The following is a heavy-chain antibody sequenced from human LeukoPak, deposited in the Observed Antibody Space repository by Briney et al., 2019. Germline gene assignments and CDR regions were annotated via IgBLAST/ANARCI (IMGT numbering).Heavy chain of an antibody. J-gene: IGHJ6*03. CDR1: GFTFRSYA. CDR3: AKDLRGLSTLYYYYMDV. CDR2: ISGSGGST. Sequence: AGGSLRLSCAASGFTFRSYAISWVRQAPGKGLEWVSAISGSGGSTYYADSVKGRFTISRDNSKNTLYLQMNSLRAEDTAVYYCAKDLRGLSTLYYYYMDVWGKGTTVTVSS. D-gene: IGHD3-16*02. V-gene: IGHV3-23*01.